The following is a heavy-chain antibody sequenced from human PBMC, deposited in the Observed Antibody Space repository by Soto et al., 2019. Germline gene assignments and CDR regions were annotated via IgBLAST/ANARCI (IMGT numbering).Heavy chain of an antibody. D-gene: IGHD3-16*01. CDR1: GFTFNNYI. CDR2: ISATGTT. V-gene: IGHV3-23*01. J-gene: IGHJ6*02. Sequence: EVQLLESGGGLVQPGGSLRLSCAASGFTFNNYIMAWVRQAPGEGLEWVSAISATGTTYYADFARGHVTISRDNSKNTLYLQMNSLRVEDTAVYFCAKAAGGTFDNGVDVWGQGTTVTVSS. CDR3: AKAAGGTFDNGVDV.